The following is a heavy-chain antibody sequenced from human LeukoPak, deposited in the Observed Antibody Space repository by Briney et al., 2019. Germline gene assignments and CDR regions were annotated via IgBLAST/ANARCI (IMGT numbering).Heavy chain of an antibody. CDR2: IYYSGST. CDR3: ARGGFDGSLGY. J-gene: IGHJ4*02. Sequence: SETLSLTCTVSGGSISSYYWSWIRQPPGKGLEWIGYIYYSGSTNYNPSLKSRVTISVDTSKNQFSLKLSSVTAADTAVYYCARGGFDGSLGYWGQGTLVTVSS. D-gene: IGHD3-9*01. V-gene: IGHV4-59*12. CDR1: GGSISSYY.